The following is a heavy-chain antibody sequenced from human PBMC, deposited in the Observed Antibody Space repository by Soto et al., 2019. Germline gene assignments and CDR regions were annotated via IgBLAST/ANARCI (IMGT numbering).Heavy chain of an antibody. V-gene: IGHV3-33*01. CDR3: ARFGYCSGGSCYADDFDI. D-gene: IGHD2-15*01. CDR2: IWYDGSNK. J-gene: IGHJ3*02. CDR1: GFTFSSYG. Sequence: PGGSLRLSCAASGFTFSSYGMHWVRQAPGKGLEWVAVIWYDGSNKYYADSVKGRFTISRDNSKNTLYLQMNSLRAEDTAVYYCARFGYCSGGSCYADDFDIWGQGTMVTVSS.